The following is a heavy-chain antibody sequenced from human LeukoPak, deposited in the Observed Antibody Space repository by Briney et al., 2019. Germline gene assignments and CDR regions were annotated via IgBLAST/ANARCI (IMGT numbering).Heavy chain of an antibody. CDR3: ARVIYGGTTDY. D-gene: IGHD4-23*01. CDR1: GGSFSGYY. CDR2: INHSGST. Sequence: SETLSLTCAVYGGSFSGYYWSWIRQPPGKGLEWIGEINHSGSTNYNPSLKSRVTISVDTSKNQFSLKLSSVTAADTAVYYCARVIYGGTTDYWGQGSLVTVSS. J-gene: IGHJ4*02. V-gene: IGHV4-34*01.